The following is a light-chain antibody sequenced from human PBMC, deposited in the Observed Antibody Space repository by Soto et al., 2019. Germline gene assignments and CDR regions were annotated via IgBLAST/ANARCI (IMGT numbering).Light chain of an antibody. CDR3: QQYGSSPYT. CDR1: QSVNSNY. CDR2: GAS. V-gene: IGKV3-20*01. Sequence: EIVLTQSPGTLCLSPGERATLSCRASQSVNSNYLAWYQQKPGQAPRLLIYGASSRATGIPDRFSGSGSGTDFTLTISRLEPEEFAVYYCQQYGSSPYTFGQGTKLEIK. J-gene: IGKJ2*01.